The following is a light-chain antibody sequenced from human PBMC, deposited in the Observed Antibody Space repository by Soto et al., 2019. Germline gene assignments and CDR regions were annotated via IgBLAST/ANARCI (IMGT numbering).Light chain of an antibody. V-gene: IGKV1-5*03. CDR1: QSISTW. Sequence: DIQMTQSPSTLSASVGDRVTIACRASQSISTWLAWYQQKPGKAPKLLIYKASILESGVPSRFSGSGSATKFSLTISSLQPEDFATYYCQQSETFPLTFGGGTKVEIK. CDR2: KAS. CDR3: QQSETFPLT. J-gene: IGKJ4*01.